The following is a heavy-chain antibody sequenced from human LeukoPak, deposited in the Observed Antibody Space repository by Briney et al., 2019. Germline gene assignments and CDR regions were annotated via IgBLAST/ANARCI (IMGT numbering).Heavy chain of an antibody. J-gene: IGHJ3*02. CDR3: AKDGLGWELLHWGGDAFDI. CDR1: GLTFSSYG. V-gene: IGHV3-30*18. D-gene: IGHD1-26*01. Sequence: AGGSLRLSCAASGLTFSSYGMHWVRQAPGKGLEWVAVISYDGSNKYYADSVKGRFTISRDNSKNTLYLQMNSLRAEDTAVYYCAKDGLGWELLHWGGDAFDIWGQGTMVTVSS. CDR2: ISYDGSNK.